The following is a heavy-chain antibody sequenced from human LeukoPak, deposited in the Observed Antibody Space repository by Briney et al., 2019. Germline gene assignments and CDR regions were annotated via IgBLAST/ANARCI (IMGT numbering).Heavy chain of an antibody. CDR2: IYYSGST. Sequence: NPSETLSLTCTVSGGSVSSGSYYWSWIRQPPGKGLEWIGYIYYSGSTNYNPSLKSRVTISVDTSKNQFSLKLSSVTAADTAVCYCARESENYYFDYWGQGTLVTVSS. J-gene: IGHJ4*02. CDR1: GGSVSSGSYY. CDR3: ARESENYYFDY. V-gene: IGHV4-61*01.